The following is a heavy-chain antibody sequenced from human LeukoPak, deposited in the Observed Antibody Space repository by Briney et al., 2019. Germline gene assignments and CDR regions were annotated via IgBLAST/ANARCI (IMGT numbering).Heavy chain of an antibody. CDR3: ARGGSQTQYYYDSSGYYKRPGRPFDY. D-gene: IGHD3-22*01. CDR1: GGSFSGYY. V-gene: IGHV4-34*01. CDR2: INHSGST. Sequence: PSETLSLTCAVYGGSFSGYYWSWIRQPPGKGLEWIGEINHSGSTNYNPSLKSRVTISVDTSKNQFSLKLSSATAADTAVYYCARGGSQTQYYYDSSGYYKRPGRPFDYWGQGTLVTVSS. J-gene: IGHJ4*02.